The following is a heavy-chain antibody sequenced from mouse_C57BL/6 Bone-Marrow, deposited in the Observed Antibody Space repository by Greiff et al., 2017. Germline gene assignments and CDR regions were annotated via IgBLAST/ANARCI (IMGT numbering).Heavy chain of an antibody. D-gene: IGHD1-1*01. V-gene: IGHV1-63*01. Sequence: QVQLQQSGAELVRPGTSVKMSCKASGYTFTNYWIGWAKQRPGHGLEWIGDIYPGGGYTNYNEKFKGKATLTADKSSSTAYMQFSSRTSEDSAIYYCARYKVVAHFDYWGQGTTLTVSS. CDR3: ARYKVVAHFDY. CDR2: IYPGGGYT. J-gene: IGHJ2*01. CDR1: GYTFTNYW.